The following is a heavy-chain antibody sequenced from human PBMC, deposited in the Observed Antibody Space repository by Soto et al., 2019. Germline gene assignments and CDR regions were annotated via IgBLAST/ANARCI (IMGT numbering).Heavy chain of an antibody. D-gene: IGHD3-16*02. CDR1: GGSISSGGYY. J-gene: IGHJ3*02. Sequence: SETLSLTCAVSGGSISSGGYYWSWIRQPPGKGLEWIGEINHSGSTNYNPSLKSRVTISVDTSKNQFSLKLSSVTAADTAVYYCARSRYIWGSYLKRAFDIWGQGTMVTVSS. CDR2: INHSGST. CDR3: ARSRYIWGSYLKRAFDI. V-gene: IGHV4-34*01.